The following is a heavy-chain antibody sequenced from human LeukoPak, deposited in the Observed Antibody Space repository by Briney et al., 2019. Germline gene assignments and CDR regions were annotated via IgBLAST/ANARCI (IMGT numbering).Heavy chain of an antibody. D-gene: IGHD1-26*01. CDR1: VGSISGYF. Sequence: SETLSVTCTVSVGSISGYFWSWVRQAPGTGLDWIGHIYYSGATNYNPSLRSRVTISVDTSENQFSLKLRSVTAADTAVYYCARAQYSGSCFDYWGQGALVTVSS. V-gene: IGHV4-59*13. J-gene: IGHJ4*02. CDR2: IYYSGAT. CDR3: ARAQYSGSCFDY.